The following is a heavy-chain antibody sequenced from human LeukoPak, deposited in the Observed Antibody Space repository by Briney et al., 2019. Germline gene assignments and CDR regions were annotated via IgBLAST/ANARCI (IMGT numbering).Heavy chain of an antibody. CDR3: ARLKIDGTHFDC. J-gene: IGHJ4*02. V-gene: IGHV3-53*01. D-gene: IGHD3-9*01. CDR1: GFTVSNNY. Sequence: PGGSLRLSCAASGFTVSNNYMSWVRQTPGKGLEWVSVIYVGGSAYYADSVKGRFTISGDSSKNTLYLQMNSLRAEDTAVYYCARLKIDGTHFDCWGQGTLVTVSS. CDR2: IYVGGSA.